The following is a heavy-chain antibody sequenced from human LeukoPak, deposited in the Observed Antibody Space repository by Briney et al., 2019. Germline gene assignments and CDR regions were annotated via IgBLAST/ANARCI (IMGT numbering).Heavy chain of an antibody. CDR2: ISSSGYST. CDR1: GFTFSSYA. CDR3: AREGSGWYLSVRYYYMDV. V-gene: IGHV3-23*01. J-gene: IGHJ6*03. D-gene: IGHD6-19*01. Sequence: PGGSLRLSCAASGFTFSSYAMTWVRQAPGKGLEWVSTISSSGYSTYYADSVKGRFTISRDNAKNTLYLQMNSLRAEDTAVYYCAREGSGWYLSVRYYYMDVWGKGTTVTVSS.